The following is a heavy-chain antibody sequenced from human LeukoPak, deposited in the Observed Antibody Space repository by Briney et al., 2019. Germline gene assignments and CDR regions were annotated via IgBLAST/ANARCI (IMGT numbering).Heavy chain of an antibody. CDR2: IYYSGST. CDR3: ARVGEQLVRYYYYYMDV. D-gene: IGHD6-6*01. Sequence: PSETLSLTCTVSGGSISSSSYYWGWIRQPPGQGLEWLGSIYYSGSTYYNPSLKSRVTISVDTSKNQFSLQLSSVTAADTAVYYCARVGEQLVRYYYYYMDVWGKGTTVTVSS. CDR1: GGSISSSSYY. V-gene: IGHV4-39*01. J-gene: IGHJ6*03.